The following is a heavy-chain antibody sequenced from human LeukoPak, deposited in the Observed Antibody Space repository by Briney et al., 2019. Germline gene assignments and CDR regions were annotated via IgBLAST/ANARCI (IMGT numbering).Heavy chain of an antibody. V-gene: IGHV4-4*02. CDR1: GGSISSSHW. CDR2: IHHSGST. Sequence: PSGTLSLTCTVSGGSISSSHWWGWVRQPPGKGLEWVGEIHHSGSTNSNPSLKSRVTKSVDKSKNQFSLRLNSVTAADTAVYYCAREFVQGSSLPYFDYWGQGTLVTVSS. CDR3: AREFVQGSSLPYFDY. D-gene: IGHD1-26*01. J-gene: IGHJ4*02.